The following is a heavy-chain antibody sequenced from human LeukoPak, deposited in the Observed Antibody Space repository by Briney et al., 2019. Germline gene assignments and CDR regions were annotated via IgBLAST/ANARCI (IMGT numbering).Heavy chain of an antibody. Sequence: PGGSLRLSCAASGFTFTNYAMGWVRQAPGKGLVWVSRINGDGSSTTYADSVKGRFTISRENAKNTLYLQVNSLRAEDTAVYYCAREFSSGWTHFDYWGQGTLVTVSS. J-gene: IGHJ4*02. CDR1: GFTFTNYA. V-gene: IGHV3-74*03. CDR2: INGDGSST. CDR3: AREFSSGWTHFDY. D-gene: IGHD6-19*01.